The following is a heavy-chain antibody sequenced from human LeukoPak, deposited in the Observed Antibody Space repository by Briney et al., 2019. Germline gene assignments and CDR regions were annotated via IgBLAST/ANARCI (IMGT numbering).Heavy chain of an antibody. D-gene: IGHD1-26*01. Sequence: PGGSLRLSCAASGFTFSGYWMSWVRQTPEKGLEWVANIKQDGYEKYYVDSVKGRFTISRDNAKNSLYLQMNSLRADDTAICYCARDKIVGPTTLDYWGQGTLVTVSS. CDR2: IKQDGYEK. J-gene: IGHJ4*02. CDR1: GFTFSGYW. V-gene: IGHV3-7*01. CDR3: ARDKIVGPTTLDY.